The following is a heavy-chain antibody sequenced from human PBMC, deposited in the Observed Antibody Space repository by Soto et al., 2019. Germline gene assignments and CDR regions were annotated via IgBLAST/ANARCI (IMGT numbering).Heavy chain of an antibody. Sequence: EVQLVQSGAEVKEPGESLKISCKGSGYSFSNTWINWVRQMPGKGLEWMGIIYPGNSETRYSPSFQGQVTLSADKSINTAYLQGSSLKASDTATYYCPKEAGSAYYGMDVWGQGTKVTVSS. CDR1: GYSFSNTW. D-gene: IGHD6-19*01. CDR2: IYPGNSET. V-gene: IGHV5-51*03. J-gene: IGHJ6*02. CDR3: PKEAGSAYYGMDV.